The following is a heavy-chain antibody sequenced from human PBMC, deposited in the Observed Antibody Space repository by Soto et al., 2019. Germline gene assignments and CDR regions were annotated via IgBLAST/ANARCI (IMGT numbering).Heavy chain of an antibody. CDR3: ARAHSSPSHTLDY. V-gene: IGHV5-51*01. Sequence: GESLKISCKGSGYSFTSYWIGWVRQMPGKGLEWMGIIYPGDSDTRYSPSFQGRVTISADKSISTAYLQWSSLKASDTAMYYCARAHSSPSHTLDYWGQGTLVTVSS. D-gene: IGHD6-6*01. CDR1: GYSFTSYW. CDR2: IYPGDSDT. J-gene: IGHJ4*02.